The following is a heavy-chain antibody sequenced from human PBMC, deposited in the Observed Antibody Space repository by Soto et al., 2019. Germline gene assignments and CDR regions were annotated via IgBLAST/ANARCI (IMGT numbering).Heavy chain of an antibody. V-gene: IGHV4-4*07. D-gene: IGHD4-17*01. CDR1: GGSIISYY. CDR2: IYTSGST. Sequence: SETLSLTCTVSGGSIISYYCILIRHPAWKGLEWIGRIYTSGSTNYNPSLKSRVTMSVDTSKNQFSLKLSSVTAADTAVYYCARDPPVTTGGAFDIWGQGTMVTVSS. CDR3: ARDPPVTTGGAFDI. J-gene: IGHJ3*02.